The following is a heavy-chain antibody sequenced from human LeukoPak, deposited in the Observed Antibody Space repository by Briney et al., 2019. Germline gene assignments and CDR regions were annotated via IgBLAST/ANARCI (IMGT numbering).Heavy chain of an antibody. V-gene: IGHV3-23*01. CDR2: IDTGGDVT. CDR3: AKDREYSYGSFDY. CDR1: GFTFNNYA. Sequence: GGSLRLSCAASGFTFNNYAMNWVRQAPGKGLEWVSIIDTGGDVTFYADSVKGRFTISRDNSKNTLYLQMNSLRAEDTAIYYCAKDREYSYGSFDYWGQGTLVTVSS. D-gene: IGHD5-18*01. J-gene: IGHJ4*02.